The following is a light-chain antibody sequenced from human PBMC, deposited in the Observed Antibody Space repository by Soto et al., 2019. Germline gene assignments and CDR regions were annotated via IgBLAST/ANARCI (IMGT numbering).Light chain of an antibody. CDR3: QTWGTGIHVV. Sequence: QSVLTQSPSASASPGASVKLTCTLSSGHSSYAIAWHQQQPEKGPRYLMKLDSDGSHTKGDAIPDRFSGSSSGAERYLTISSLQSEDEADYYCQTWGTGIHVVFGGGTQLTVL. CDR1: SGHSSYA. V-gene: IGLV4-69*01. J-gene: IGLJ2*01. CDR2: LDSDGSH.